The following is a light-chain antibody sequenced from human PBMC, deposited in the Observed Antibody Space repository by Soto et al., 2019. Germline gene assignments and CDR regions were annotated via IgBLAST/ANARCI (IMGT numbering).Light chain of an antibody. Sequence: QSALTQPASVSGSPGQSITISCTGTSSDVGGYNYVSWYQQHPAKAPKLMIYEVSNRPSGVSHRFSGSKSGNTASLTISGLQAEDEDDYYCFSDTTSSTLGFGGGTKLTVL. CDR2: EVS. J-gene: IGLJ3*02. CDR3: FSDTTSSTLG. CDR1: SSDVGGYNY. V-gene: IGLV2-14*01.